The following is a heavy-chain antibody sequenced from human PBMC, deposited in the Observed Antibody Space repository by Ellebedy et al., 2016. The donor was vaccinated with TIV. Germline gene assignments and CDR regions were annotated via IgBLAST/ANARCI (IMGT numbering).Heavy chain of an antibody. J-gene: IGHJ4*02. V-gene: IGHV3-30-3*01. Sequence: PGGSLRLSCAAPGFTFNSYAMHWVRQAPGKGLEWVAVISYDGSSKYYADSVKGRFTISRDNSMTTLYLEMNSLRAEDTAVYYCARDLDKSSGWYGGAAYWGQGTLVSVSS. D-gene: IGHD6-19*01. CDR3: ARDLDKSSGWYGGAAY. CDR2: ISYDGSSK. CDR1: GFTFNSYA.